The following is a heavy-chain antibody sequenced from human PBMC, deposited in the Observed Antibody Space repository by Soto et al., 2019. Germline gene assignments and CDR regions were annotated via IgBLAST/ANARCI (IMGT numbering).Heavy chain of an antibody. V-gene: IGHV4-4*02. CDR1: GGSISSSNW. Sequence: SETLSLTCAVSGGSISSSNWWSWVRQPPGKGLEWIGEIYHSGSTNYNPSLKSRVTISVDKSKNQFSLRLSSVTAADTAVYYCARYCSSTSCYPGGYYYYGMDVWGQGTTVTVSS. CDR2: IYHSGST. D-gene: IGHD2-2*01. J-gene: IGHJ6*02. CDR3: ARYCSSTSCYPGGYYYYGMDV.